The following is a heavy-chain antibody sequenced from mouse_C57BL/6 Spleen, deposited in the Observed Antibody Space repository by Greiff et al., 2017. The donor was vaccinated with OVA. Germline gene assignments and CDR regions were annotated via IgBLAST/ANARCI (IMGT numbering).Heavy chain of an antibody. J-gene: IGHJ1*03. V-gene: IGHV1-52*01. CDR3: ARNHISGRYFDV. CDR1: GYTFTSYW. Sequence: QVQLQQPGAELVRPGSSVKLSCKASGYTFTSYWMHWVKQRPIQGLEWIGNIDPSDSETHYNQKFKDKATLTVDKSSSTAYMQLSSLTSEDSAVYYCARNHISGRYFDVWGTGTTVTVSS. D-gene: IGHD1-3*01. CDR2: IDPSDSET.